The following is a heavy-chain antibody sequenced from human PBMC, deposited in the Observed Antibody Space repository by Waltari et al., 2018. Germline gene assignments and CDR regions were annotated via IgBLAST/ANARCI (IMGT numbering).Heavy chain of an antibody. CDR3: ARDRGRGLYLDS. J-gene: IGHJ4*02. CDR1: GDSMSNTDC. Sequence: QLQLQESGPELVKPSGTLSLTCAVSGDSMSNTDCWSWVRQPPGKGLEWMGQVRGDWKTNYNPSFASRVTSSLDTYNKQFSLKVTSATAADTAVYYCARDRGRGLYLDSWGPGILVTVSP. V-gene: IGHV4-4*02. D-gene: IGHD2-15*01. CDR2: VRGDWKT.